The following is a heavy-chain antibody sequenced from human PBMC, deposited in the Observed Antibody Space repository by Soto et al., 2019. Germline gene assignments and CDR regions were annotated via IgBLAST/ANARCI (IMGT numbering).Heavy chain of an antibody. CDR3: ATPGGRDFNAFHG. D-gene: IGHD2-21*02. V-gene: IGHV5-51*01. J-gene: IGHJ3*01. CDR1: GYTFTRNW. CDR2: IFPIDSDT. Sequence: GESLKISCXGSGYTFTRNWIGWVRQMPGKGLEWMGIIFPIDSDTRYSPSSQGQVTISADNSISTAYLQWSSLKASDTAIYYCATPGGRDFNAFHGWGQGTMVTVSS.